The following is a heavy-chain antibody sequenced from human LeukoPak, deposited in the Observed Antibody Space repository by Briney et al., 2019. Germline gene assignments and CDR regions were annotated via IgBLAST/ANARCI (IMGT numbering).Heavy chain of an antibody. Sequence: SETLSLTCTVSGGSISSSSYYWGWIRQPPGKGLGWIGSIYYSGSTYYNPSLKSRVTISVDTSKNQFSLKLSSVTAADTAVYYCAREGDYYDSSGSLANWFDPWGQGTLVTVSS. CDR1: GGSISSSSYY. D-gene: IGHD3-22*01. CDR3: AREGDYYDSSGSLANWFDP. CDR2: IYYSGST. V-gene: IGHV4-39*07. J-gene: IGHJ5*02.